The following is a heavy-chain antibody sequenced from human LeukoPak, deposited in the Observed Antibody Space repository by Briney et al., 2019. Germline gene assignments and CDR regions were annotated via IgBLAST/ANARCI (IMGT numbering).Heavy chain of an antibody. CDR1: GYRFSNYW. D-gene: IGHD2-2*02. J-gene: IGHJ4*02. CDR2: IYPDDSDT. Sequence: GGSLQISCQGSGYRFSNYWIGWVRPVPGKGLGWMGIIYPDDSDTRYSPSFQGQVTISADKSISTAYLQWSSLRTSDTAMYYCARQLGGGPAATPFDYWGQGTLVTVSS. V-gene: IGHV5-51*01. CDR3: ARQLGGGPAATPFDY.